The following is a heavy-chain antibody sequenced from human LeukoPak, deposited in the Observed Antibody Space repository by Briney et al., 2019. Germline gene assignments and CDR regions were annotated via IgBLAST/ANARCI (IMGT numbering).Heavy chain of an antibody. CDR3: ADGEGLPLDY. V-gene: IGHV3-7*01. D-gene: IGHD3-3*01. CDR1: GFTFSTYW. J-gene: IGHJ4*02. CDR2: IKGDGREK. Sequence: GGSLRLSCAASGFTFSTYWMSWVRQAPGKGLEWVANIKGDGREKYYVDSVKGRFTISRDNAKNSLYLQMNSLRAEDTAVYYCADGEGLPLDYWGQGTLVTVSS.